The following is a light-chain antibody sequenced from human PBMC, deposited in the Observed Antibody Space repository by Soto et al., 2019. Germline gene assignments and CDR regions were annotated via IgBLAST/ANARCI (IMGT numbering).Light chain of an antibody. CDR1: QSLSSSY. J-gene: IGKJ5*01. CDR2: GAS. Sequence: EIVLAQSPGTLSLSPGERATLSCRASQSLSSSYLVWYQQKPGQAPRLLIYGASSRATGIPDRFSGSGSGTDFTLTISRLEPEDFGTYYCQQSYKMPSFGQGTRLEIK. CDR3: QQSYKMPS. V-gene: IGKV3-20*01.